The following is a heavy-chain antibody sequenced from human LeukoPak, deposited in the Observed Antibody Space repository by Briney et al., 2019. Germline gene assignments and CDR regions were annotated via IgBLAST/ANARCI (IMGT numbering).Heavy chain of an antibody. J-gene: IGHJ4*02. CDR1: GFTFSSYA. CDR2: ISYDGSNK. Sequence: GGSLRLSCAASGFTFSSYAMHWVRQAPGKGLEWVAVISYDGSNKYYADSVKGRFTISRDTSKNTLSLQMNSLRAEDTAVYYCAKDLSDILTAGRHYFDYWGQGTLVTVSS. CDR3: AKDLSDILTAGRHYFDY. D-gene: IGHD3-9*01. V-gene: IGHV3-30-3*01.